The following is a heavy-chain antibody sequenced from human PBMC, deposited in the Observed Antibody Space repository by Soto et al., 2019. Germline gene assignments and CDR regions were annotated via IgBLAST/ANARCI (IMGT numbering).Heavy chain of an antibody. CDR1: GGIFTNNA. Sequence: QVQLGQSGAEVKKPGSSVKVSCKVSGGIFTNNAISWVRQAPGQGLERLGGVIPLFDTAYYAQIFRGRLTSSAYGATTTPYMELRGLTSADTAVYFCATGGHNDGYNCYHGMDVWGQGTTVTVS. D-gene: IGHD5-18*01. J-gene: IGHJ6*02. CDR3: ATGGHNDGYNCYHGMDV. CDR2: VIPLFDTA. V-gene: IGHV1-69*01.